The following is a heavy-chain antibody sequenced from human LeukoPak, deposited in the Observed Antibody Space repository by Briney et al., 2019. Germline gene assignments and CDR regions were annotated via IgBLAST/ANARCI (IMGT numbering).Heavy chain of an antibody. J-gene: IGHJ4*02. CDR3: ARDREGIAGTFDY. CDR1: GFTFSSYW. CDR2: IKQDGSEK. D-gene: IGHD1/OR15-1a*01. Sequence: GGSLRLSCAVSGFTFSSYWMNWVRQAPGKGLEWVANIKQDGSEKYYVDSVKGRFTISRDNAKNSLYLQMNSLRAEDTAVYYCARDREGIAGTFDYWGQGTLVTVSS. V-gene: IGHV3-7*01.